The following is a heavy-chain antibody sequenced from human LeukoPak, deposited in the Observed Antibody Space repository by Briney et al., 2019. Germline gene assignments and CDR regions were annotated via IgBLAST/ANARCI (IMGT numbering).Heavy chain of an antibody. CDR2: IKEDGSDK. CDR1: GFTFSNFW. Sequence: PGGSLRLSCAASGFTFSNFWMSWVRQAPGKGLEWVANIKEDGSDKNYVDSVKGRFTISRDSAQKSLYLQMISLRVEDTAVYYCTRWTDWYFDLWGRGTLVTVSS. J-gene: IGHJ2*01. D-gene: IGHD3/OR15-3a*01. V-gene: IGHV3-7*01. CDR3: TRWTDWYFDL.